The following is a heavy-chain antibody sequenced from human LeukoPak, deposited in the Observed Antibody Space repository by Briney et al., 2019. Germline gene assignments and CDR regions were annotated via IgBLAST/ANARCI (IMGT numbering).Heavy chain of an antibody. J-gene: IGHJ4*02. CDR2: IIPNSGGT. CDR1: GYTFTSYG. D-gene: IGHD6-6*01. Sequence: ASVKVSCKASGYTFTSYGISWVRQAPGQGLEWMGRIIPNSGGTNYAQKFQGRVTMTRDTSISTAYMELSRLRSDDTAVYYCARDYHSSSSIWGQGTLVTVSS. V-gene: IGHV1-2*06. CDR3: ARDYHSSSSI.